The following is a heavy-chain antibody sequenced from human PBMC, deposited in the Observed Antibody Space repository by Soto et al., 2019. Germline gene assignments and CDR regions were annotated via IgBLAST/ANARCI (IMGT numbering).Heavy chain of an antibody. V-gene: IGHV3-30-3*02. CDR3: ATDRESGSLVISHYFDY. D-gene: IGHD6-13*01. Sequence: QVPLVESGGGVVQPGRSLRLSCAASGLTVSSYAMHWVRQAPGKGLGWVAVISYDGSNKYYADTVKGRFTISRDNSKNTLYLPLYSLTADDTAVLYCATDRESGSLVISHYFDYWGQGTLVTVSS. J-gene: IGHJ4*02. CDR2: ISYDGSNK. CDR1: GLTVSSYA.